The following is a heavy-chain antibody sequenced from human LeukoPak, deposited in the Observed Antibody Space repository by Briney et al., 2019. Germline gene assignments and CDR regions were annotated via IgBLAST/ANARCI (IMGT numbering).Heavy chain of an antibody. J-gene: IGHJ6*04. V-gene: IGHV3-74*01. D-gene: IGHD6-13*01. CDR1: GFTFSSYW. CDR2: INSDGSST. CDR3: ARDRKQQLTLDV. Sequence: GGSLRLSCAASGFTFSSYWMHWVRQAPGKGPVWVSRINSDGSSTSYADSVKGRFTISRDNAKNTLYLQMNSLRAEDTAVYYCARDRKQQLTLDVWGKGTTVTVSS.